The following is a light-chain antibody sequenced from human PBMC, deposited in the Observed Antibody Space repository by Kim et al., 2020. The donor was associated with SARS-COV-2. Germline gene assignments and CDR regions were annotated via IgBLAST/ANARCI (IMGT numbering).Light chain of an antibody. V-gene: IGKV3-11*01. CDR1: QKISSY. CDR3: QQRSNWPQYT. J-gene: IGKJ2*01. CDR2: DAS. Sequence: SPGEGATLSCSASQKISSYLGWYQHKPGQAPRLLIYDASNRSTGIPARFSGSGSGTDFTLTISSREPEDFAVYYCQQRSNWPQYTFGQGTKLEI.